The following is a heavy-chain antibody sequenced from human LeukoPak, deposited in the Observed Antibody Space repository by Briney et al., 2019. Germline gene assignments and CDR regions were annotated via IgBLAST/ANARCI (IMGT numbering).Heavy chain of an antibody. CDR3: ARHSSGTYYRFDY. Sequence: PSETLSLTCSVSGDSIGSRSYYWSWIRQPPGKGLEWIGSVYYSGTTYYHPSLKSRVTVSVDTSKNQFSLRLSSVTTADTAVYYCARHSSGTYYRFDYWGQGTLVTVSS. D-gene: IGHD1-26*01. CDR2: VYYSGTT. CDR1: GDSIGSRSYY. V-gene: IGHV4-39*01. J-gene: IGHJ4*02.